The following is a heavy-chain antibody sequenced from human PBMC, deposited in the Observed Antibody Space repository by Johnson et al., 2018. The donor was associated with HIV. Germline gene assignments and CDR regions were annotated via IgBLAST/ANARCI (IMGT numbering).Heavy chain of an antibody. J-gene: IGHJ3*02. CDR1: GFTFDDYG. D-gene: IGHD1-1*01. V-gene: IGHV3-20*04. Sequence: EVQVVESGGGVVRPGGSLRLSCAASGFTFDDYGMNWVRQAPGKGLEWVSGINWNGYRTTYADSVKGRFTISRDNAKNSLSLQMNTLRAEDTALYYCARDWNEAVRAFDIWGQGTMVTVSS. CDR3: ARDWNEAVRAFDI. CDR2: INWNGYRT.